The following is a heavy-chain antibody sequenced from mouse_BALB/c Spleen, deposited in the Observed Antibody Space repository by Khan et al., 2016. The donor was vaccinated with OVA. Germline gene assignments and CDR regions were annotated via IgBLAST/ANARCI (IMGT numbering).Heavy chain of an antibody. CDR2: INPSTGYT. CDR3: ARSGLRWDFDD. V-gene: IGHV1-7*01. D-gene: IGHD1-1*01. CDR1: GYTFINYW. J-gene: IGHJ2*01. Sequence: VQLQQSGAELAKPGASVKMSCKASGYTFINYWILWVKQRPGQGLEWIGYINPSTGYTEYNQNFKDKATLTADKSSSTAYMQLSSLTSEDSAVYYCARSGLRWDFDDWGQGTTLTVSS.